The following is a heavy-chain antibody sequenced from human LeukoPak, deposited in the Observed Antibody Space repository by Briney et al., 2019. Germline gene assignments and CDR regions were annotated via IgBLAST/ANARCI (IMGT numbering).Heavy chain of an antibody. CDR3: AKDHSKIQPFDY. D-gene: IGHD5-18*01. V-gene: IGHV3-30*18. CDR2: ISYDGSNK. CDR1: GFTFSSYG. Sequence: PGGSLRLSCAASGFTFSSYGMHWVRQAPGKGLEWVALISYDGSNKYYAASVKGRFTISRDNSKNTVFLQMNSLRAEDTAVYYCAKDHSKIQPFDYWGQGTLVTVSS. J-gene: IGHJ4*02.